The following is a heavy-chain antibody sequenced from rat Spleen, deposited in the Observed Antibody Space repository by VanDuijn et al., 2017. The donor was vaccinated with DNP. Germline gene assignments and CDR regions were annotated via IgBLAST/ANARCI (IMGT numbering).Heavy chain of an antibody. D-gene: IGHD1-5*01. CDR1: GFTFNNYW. CDR2: ISTSGEYT. V-gene: IGHV5-31*01. Sequence: EVQLVESGGDLVQPGRSLKVSCVVSGFTFNNYWMTWIRQVPGKGLEWVASISTSGEYTHYRDSVKGRFTISRDNAKSTLYLQMDSLRSEDTATYYCATLRNIGTHMDAWGQGTSVTVSS. CDR3: ATLRNIGTHMDA. J-gene: IGHJ4*01.